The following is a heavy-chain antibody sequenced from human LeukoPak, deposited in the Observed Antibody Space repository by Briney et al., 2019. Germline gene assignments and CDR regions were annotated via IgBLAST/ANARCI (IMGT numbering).Heavy chain of an antibody. V-gene: IGHV3-48*04. J-gene: IGHJ3*02. D-gene: IGHD3-16*01. CDR2: ISISSSTI. Sequence: GGSLRLSCAASGFTFSIYSLDWVRQAPGKGLEWVSCISISSSTIYYADSVKGRFTISRDNAKDSLYLQMNSLRVEDTAVYYCARRATDTFGAFDIWGQGTMVTVSS. CDR1: GFTFSIYS. CDR3: ARRATDTFGAFDI.